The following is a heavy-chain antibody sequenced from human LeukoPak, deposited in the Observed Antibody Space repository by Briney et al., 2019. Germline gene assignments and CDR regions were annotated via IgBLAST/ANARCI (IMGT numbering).Heavy chain of an antibody. CDR3: AKAPVTTCSGAYCYPFDY. CDR1: GFTFSSYA. V-gene: IGHV3-23*01. CDR2: ISVSGNT. D-gene: IGHD2-15*01. J-gene: IGHJ4*02. Sequence: GGSLRLSCAVSGFTFSSYAMSWVRQAPGKGLGWVSAISVSGNTYHADSVKGRFTISRDSYKNTLYLQMNSLRAEDAAVYYCAKAPVTTCSGAYCYPFDYWGQGTLVTVSS.